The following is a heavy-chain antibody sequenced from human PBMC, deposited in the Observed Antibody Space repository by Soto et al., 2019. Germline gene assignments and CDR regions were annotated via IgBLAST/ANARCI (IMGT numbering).Heavy chain of an antibody. V-gene: IGHV5-51*03. CDR1: GYSFTSYW. D-gene: IGHD5-12*01. J-gene: IGHJ4*02. CDR3: ARLKRDGYNYSPLYY. Sequence: VQLVQSGAEVKKPGESLKISCKGSGYSFTSYWIGWVRQMPGKGLEWMGIIYPGDSDTRYSPSFQGQVTISADMSISTAYLQWSSLKASDTAMYYCARLKRDGYNYSPLYYWGQGTLVTVSS. CDR2: IYPGDSDT.